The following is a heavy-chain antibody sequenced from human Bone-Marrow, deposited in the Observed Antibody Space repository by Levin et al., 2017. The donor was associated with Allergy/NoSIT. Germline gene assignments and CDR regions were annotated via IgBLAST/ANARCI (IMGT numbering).Heavy chain of an antibody. Sequence: LSLTCAASGFPFRNAWMNWVRQAPGKGLEWVGRIKSKTDGGTTDYAAPVKGRFTISRDDSQNTMYLQMNSLRTEDTAVYYCSTLGTAVTTKPGWGQGSLVTVSS. D-gene: IGHD4-17*01. CDR1: GFPFRNAW. V-gene: IGHV3-15*07. J-gene: IGHJ4*02. CDR3: STLGTAVTTKPG. CDR2: IKSKTDGGTT.